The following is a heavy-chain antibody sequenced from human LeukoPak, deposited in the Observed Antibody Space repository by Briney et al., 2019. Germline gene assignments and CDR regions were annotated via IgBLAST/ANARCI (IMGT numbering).Heavy chain of an antibody. CDR1: GGSISSGGYY. CDR3: ARGDFTIFGVVVPPENWFDP. D-gene: IGHD3-3*01. J-gene: IGHJ5*02. Sequence: SQTLSLTCTVSGGSISSGGYYWSWIRQHPGKGLEWIGYIYYSGSTYYNPSLKSRVTISVDTSKNQFSLKLSSVTAADTAVYYCARGDFTIFGVVVPPENWFDPWGQGTLVTVSS. CDR2: IYYSGST. V-gene: IGHV4-31*03.